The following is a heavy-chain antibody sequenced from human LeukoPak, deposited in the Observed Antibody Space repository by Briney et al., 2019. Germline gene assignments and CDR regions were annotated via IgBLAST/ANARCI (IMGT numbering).Heavy chain of an antibody. D-gene: IGHD2-15*01. CDR2: IYTSGST. V-gene: IGHV4-4*07. CDR3: ARGAAKKASDI. J-gene: IGHJ3*02. CDR1: GGSTSSYY. Sequence: KPSETLSLTCTVSGGSTSSYYWSWIRQPAGKGLEWIGRIYTSGSTNYNPSLKSRVTISVDKSKNQFSLKLGSVTAADTAVYYCARGAAKKASDIWGQGTMVTVSS.